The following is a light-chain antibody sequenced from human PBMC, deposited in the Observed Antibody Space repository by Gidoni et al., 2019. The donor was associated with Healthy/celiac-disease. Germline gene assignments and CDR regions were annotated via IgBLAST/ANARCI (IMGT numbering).Light chain of an antibody. CDR1: QSVLYSSNNKNY. CDR2: WAS. CDR3: QQYYSTLWT. Sequence: IVMTQSPDSRAVYLGERATINCKSSQSVLYSSNNKNYLAWYQQKPGQPPKLLIYWASTRESGVPYRFSGSGSGTDFTLTISSLQAEDVAVYYCQQYYSTLWTFXXXTKVEIK. J-gene: IGKJ1*01. V-gene: IGKV4-1*01.